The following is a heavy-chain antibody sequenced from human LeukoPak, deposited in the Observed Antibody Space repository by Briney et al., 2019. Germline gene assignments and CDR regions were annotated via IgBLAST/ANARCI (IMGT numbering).Heavy chain of an antibody. J-gene: IGHJ3*02. CDR3: ARDRYSYCSSTYCLNAFDI. Sequence: GASVKVSCKASGYTFTSYGISWVRQAPGQGLEWMGWISAYNGNTNYAQKLQGRVTMTTDTSTSTAYMELRCLRSDDTAVYFCARDRYSYCSSTYCLNAFDIWGQGTMVTVSS. V-gene: IGHV1-18*01. CDR2: ISAYNGNT. D-gene: IGHD2-2*01. CDR1: GYTFTSYG.